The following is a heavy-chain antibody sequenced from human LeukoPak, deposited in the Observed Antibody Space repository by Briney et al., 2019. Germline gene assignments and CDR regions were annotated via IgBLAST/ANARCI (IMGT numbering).Heavy chain of an antibody. CDR3: AKGSNWNDVNYFDY. J-gene: IGHJ4*02. CDR1: GFTFDDYA. Sequence: GGSLRLSCAASGFTFDDYAMHWVRHAPGKGLEWVSGISWNSGSIGYADSVKGRFTISRDNAKNSLYLQMNSLRAEDTALYYCAKGSNWNDVNYFDYWGQGTLVTVSS. V-gene: IGHV3-9*01. D-gene: IGHD1-1*01. CDR2: ISWNSGSI.